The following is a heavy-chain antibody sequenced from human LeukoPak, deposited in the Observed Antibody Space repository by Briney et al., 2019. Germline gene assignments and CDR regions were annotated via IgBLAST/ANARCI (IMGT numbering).Heavy chain of an antibody. CDR3: ARDEVITFGGVIVIDY. Sequence: ASVTVSCKASGYTFTSYGISWVRQAPGQGLEWMGWISAYNGNTNYAQKLQGRVTMTTDTSTSTAYMELRSLRSDDTAVYYCARDEVITFGGVIVIDYWGQGTLVTVSS. J-gene: IGHJ4*02. CDR1: GYTFTSYG. V-gene: IGHV1-18*01. CDR2: ISAYNGNT. D-gene: IGHD3-16*02.